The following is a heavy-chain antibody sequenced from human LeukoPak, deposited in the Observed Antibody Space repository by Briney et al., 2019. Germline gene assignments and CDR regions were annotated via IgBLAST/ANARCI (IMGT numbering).Heavy chain of an antibody. V-gene: IGHV3-7*01. CDR2: INPDGNKK. CDR3: ARDLAYSRLDY. Sequence: VXQAPGXXXXWVASINPDGNKKYSADSVKGRFTISRDNAENSLYLQMNSLRVEDTAFYYCARDLAYSRLDYWGQGMLVTVSS. J-gene: IGHJ4*02. D-gene: IGHD5-18*01.